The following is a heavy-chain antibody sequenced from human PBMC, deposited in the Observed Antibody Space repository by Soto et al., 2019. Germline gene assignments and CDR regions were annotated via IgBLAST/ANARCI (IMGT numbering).Heavy chain of an antibody. CDR3: ARGLNPPAWFGELLDRFDP. J-gene: IGHJ5*02. Sequence: GGSLRLSCAASGFTFSSYSMNWVRQAPGKGLEWVSSISSSSSYIYYADSVKGRFTVSRDNAKNSLYLQMNSLRAEDTAVYYCARGLNPPAWFGELLDRFDPWGQGTLVTVSS. CDR2: ISSSSSYI. D-gene: IGHD3-10*01. CDR1: GFTFSSYS. V-gene: IGHV3-21*01.